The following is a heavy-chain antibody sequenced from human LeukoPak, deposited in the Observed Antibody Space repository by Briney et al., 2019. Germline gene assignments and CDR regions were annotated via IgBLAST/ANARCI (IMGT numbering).Heavy chain of an antibody. Sequence: GASGKVSCKGSGGTFTSYAISWVRQAPGQGLEWMGRIIPILGIANYDQKDQGRVTITAYNATTTAYMELSSLRSEDTAVYYCARFLYYGDPNWFDPSGHGALVTVSS. J-gene: IGHJ5*02. CDR3: ARFLYYGDPNWFDP. CDR2: IIPILGIA. CDR1: GGTFTSYA. D-gene: IGHD4-17*01. V-gene: IGHV1-69*04.